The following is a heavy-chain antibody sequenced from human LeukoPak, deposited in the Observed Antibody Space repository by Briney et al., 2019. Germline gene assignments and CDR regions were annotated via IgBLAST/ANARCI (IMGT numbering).Heavy chain of an antibody. CDR3: AIDSGSYPNWFDP. CDR2: IIPIFGTA. V-gene: IGHV1-69*01. CDR1: GGTFSSYA. J-gene: IGHJ5*02. D-gene: IGHD1-26*01. Sequence: SSVKVSCKASGGTFSSYAISWVRQAPGQGLEWMGEIIPIFGTANFAQRFQDRVTITADESTSTAYMEVNSLKSEDTAVYYCAIDSGSYPNWFDPWGQGTLVTVSS.